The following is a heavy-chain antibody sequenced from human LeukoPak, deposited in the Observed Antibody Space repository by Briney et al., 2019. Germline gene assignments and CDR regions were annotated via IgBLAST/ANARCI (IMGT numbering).Heavy chain of an antibody. J-gene: IGHJ4*02. V-gene: IGHV3-7*01. CDR2: IQQQDGGDR. CDR3: ARGGDLYCSSASCLPFDS. D-gene: IGHD2-2*01. CDR1: GFTFSSYA. Sequence: PGGSLRLSCAASGFTFSSYAMSWVRQAPGKGLEWVASIQQQDGGDRHYVDSVKGRFTISRDNAKNSLSLQMNSLRAEDTAVYYCARGGDLYCSSASCLPFDSWGQGTLVTVSS.